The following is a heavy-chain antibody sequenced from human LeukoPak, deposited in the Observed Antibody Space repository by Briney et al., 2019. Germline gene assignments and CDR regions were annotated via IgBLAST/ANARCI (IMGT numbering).Heavy chain of an antibody. D-gene: IGHD5-24*01. CDR1: GGSLTDFY. Sequence: SETLSLTCSVSGGSLTDFYWSWIRQSPGTGLQWIANIYHNGFTTYNPSLASRATISIDNSKIRFSLELTSVTAADTAKYYCVRQNRNGYNFNYFDYWGQGALVTVSS. V-gene: IGHV4-59*08. CDR3: VRQNRNGYNFNYFDY. J-gene: IGHJ4*02. CDR2: IYHNGFT.